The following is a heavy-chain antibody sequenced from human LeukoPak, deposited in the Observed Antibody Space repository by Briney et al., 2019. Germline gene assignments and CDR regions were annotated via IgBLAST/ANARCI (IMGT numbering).Heavy chain of an antibody. J-gene: IGHJ4*02. CDR1: GGAISSYY. D-gene: IGHD3-16*02. V-gene: IGHV4-4*07. Sequence: PSETLSLTCTGSGGAISSYYWSWIRQPAGKGLQWIGRVYTSGSTNYNPSLKSRVTMSVDTSKNQFSLKLSSVTAADTAVYYCARETTPLRLGELSPFDYWGQGTLVTVSS. CDR3: ARETTPLRLGELSPFDY. CDR2: VYTSGST.